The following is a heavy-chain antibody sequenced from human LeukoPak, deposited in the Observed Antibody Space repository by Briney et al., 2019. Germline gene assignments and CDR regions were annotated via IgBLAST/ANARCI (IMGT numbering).Heavy chain of an antibody. Sequence: GSLRLSCAASGFTFSSYSMNWVRQAPGKGLEWVSSIRSSSSYIYYADSVKGRFTISRDNAKNSLYLQMNSLRAEDTAVYYCARDKDDPWGIVVVTPDYWGQGTLVTVSS. CDR3: ARDKDDPWGIVVVTPDY. CDR1: GFTFSSYS. D-gene: IGHD3-22*01. J-gene: IGHJ4*02. V-gene: IGHV3-21*01. CDR2: IRSSSSYI.